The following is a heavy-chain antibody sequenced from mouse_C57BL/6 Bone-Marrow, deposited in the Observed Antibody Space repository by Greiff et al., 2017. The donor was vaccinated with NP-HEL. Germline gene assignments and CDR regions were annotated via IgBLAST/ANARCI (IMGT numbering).Heavy chain of an antibody. Sequence: DVKLQESGPGLVKPSQSLSLTCSVTGYSITSGYYWNWIRQFPGNKLEWMGYISYDGSNNCNPSLKNRISITRDTSKNQFFLKLNSVTTEDTATYYCARMGLLRFAYWGQGTLVTVSA. CDR1: GYSITSGYY. CDR3: ARMGLLRFAY. CDR2: ISYDGSN. J-gene: IGHJ3*01. V-gene: IGHV3-6*01. D-gene: IGHD6-1*01.